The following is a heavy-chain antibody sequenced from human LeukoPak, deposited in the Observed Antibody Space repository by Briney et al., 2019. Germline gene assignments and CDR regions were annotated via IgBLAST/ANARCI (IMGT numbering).Heavy chain of an antibody. J-gene: IGHJ4*02. CDR3: ARNYDLGTYPIDY. CDR2: INRTGSYI. V-gene: IGHV3-21*01. Sequence: TGGSLRLPCAASGFTFSSYSMNWVRQAPGEGLEWVSSINRTGSYIYYADSLKGRFTISRDNAKNSLYLQMNSLRAEDTAVYYCARNYDLGTYPIDYWGQGTLVTVSS. D-gene: IGHD3-10*01. CDR1: GFTFSSYS.